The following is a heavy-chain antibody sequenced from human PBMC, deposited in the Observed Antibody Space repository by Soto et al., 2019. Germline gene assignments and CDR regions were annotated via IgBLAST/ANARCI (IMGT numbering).Heavy chain of an antibody. D-gene: IGHD2-15*01. CDR3: ARERLVVVVAAPDDAFDI. V-gene: IGHV3-7*01. CDR2: IKQDGSEK. CDR1: GFTFSSYW. J-gene: IGHJ3*02. Sequence: EVQLVESGGGLVQPGGSLRLSCAASGFTFSSYWMSWVRQAPGKGLEWVANIKQDGSEKYYVDSVKGRFTISRDNAKNSLYLQMNSLRAEDTAVYYCARERLVVVVAAPDDAFDIWGQGTMVTVSS.